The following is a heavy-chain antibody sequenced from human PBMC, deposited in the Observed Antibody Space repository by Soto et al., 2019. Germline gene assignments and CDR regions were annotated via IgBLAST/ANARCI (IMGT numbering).Heavy chain of an antibody. V-gene: IGHV2-26*01. Sequence: QVTLKESGPVLVKPTETLTLTCTVSGFSLSNARMGVSWIRQPPGKALEWLAHIFSNDEKSYSTSLKSRLTFSKSTFXSQVVLTMTNMDPVDTATYYCARIRAAAGTSWFDPWGQGTLVTVSS. J-gene: IGHJ5*02. CDR2: IFSNDEK. CDR1: GFSLSNARMG. D-gene: IGHD6-13*01. CDR3: ARIRAAAGTSWFDP.